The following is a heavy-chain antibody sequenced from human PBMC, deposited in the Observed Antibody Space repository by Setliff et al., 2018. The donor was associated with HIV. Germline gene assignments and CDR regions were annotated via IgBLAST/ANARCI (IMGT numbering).Heavy chain of an antibody. CDR1: GYTFIDYY. CDR2: VDPEDGET. CDR3: AAHYEILTGYRRPLDY. V-gene: IGHV1-69-2*01. Sequence: ASVKVSCKGSGYTFIDYYMHWVQQAPGKGLEWMGRVDPEDGETIYAEKFQGRVTITADTSTDTAYMELNSLRSEDTAVYYCAAHYEILTGYRRPLDYWGQGTLVTVSS. D-gene: IGHD3-9*01. J-gene: IGHJ4*02.